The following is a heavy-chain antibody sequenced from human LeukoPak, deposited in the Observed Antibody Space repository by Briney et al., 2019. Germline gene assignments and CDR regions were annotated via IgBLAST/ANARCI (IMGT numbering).Heavy chain of an antibody. CDR2: INHSGST. Sequence: SETLSLTCAAYGGSFSGYYWSWIRQPPGKGLDWIGEINHSGSTNYNPSLKSRVTISVDTSKNQFSLKLISVTAAETAVYYYATVRTQPWTRDFGYWGQVIPLTVSS. J-gene: IGHJ4*02. V-gene: IGHV4-34*01. CDR1: GGSFSGYY. D-gene: IGHD3/OR15-3a*01. CDR3: ATVRTQPWTRDFGY.